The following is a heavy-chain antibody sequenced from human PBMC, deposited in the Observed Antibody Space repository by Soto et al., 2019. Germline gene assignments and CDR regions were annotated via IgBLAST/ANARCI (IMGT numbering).Heavy chain of an antibody. CDR1: GGTFSSYT. V-gene: IGHV1-69*02. CDR3: ASDDFWSGYPTGPTDAFDI. D-gene: IGHD3-3*01. CDR2: IIPILGIA. J-gene: IGHJ3*02. Sequence: ASVKVSCKASGGTFSSYTISWVRQAPGQGLEWMGRIIPILGIANYAQKFQGRVTITADKSTSTAYMELSSLRSEDTAVYYCASDDFWSGYPTGPTDAFDIWGQGTMVTVS.